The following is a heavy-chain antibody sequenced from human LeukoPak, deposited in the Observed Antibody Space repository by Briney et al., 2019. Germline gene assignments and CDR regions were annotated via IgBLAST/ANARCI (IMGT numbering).Heavy chain of an antibody. V-gene: IGHV3-21*01. Sequence: GGSLRLSCAASGFTFSSYSTNWVRQAPGKGLEWVSSISSSSSYIYYADSVKGRFTISRDNAKNSLYLQMNSLRAKDTAVYYCARDSRSGSYLGYYYYMDVWGKGTTVTVSS. D-gene: IGHD1-26*01. CDR3: ARDSRSGSYLGYYYYMDV. CDR1: GFTFSSYS. CDR2: ISSSSSYI. J-gene: IGHJ6*03.